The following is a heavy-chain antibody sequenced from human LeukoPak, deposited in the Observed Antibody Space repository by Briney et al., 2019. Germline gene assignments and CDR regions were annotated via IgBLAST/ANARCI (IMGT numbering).Heavy chain of an antibody. V-gene: IGHV3-48*03. Sequence: GGSLRLSCAASGFTFSGYEMNWVRQAPGKGLEWVSYISSSGSTIYYADSVKGRFTISRDNAKNSLYLQMNSLRAEDTAVYYCARVSEVKYYYYGMDVWGQGTTVTVSS. CDR3: ARVSEVKYYYYGMDV. J-gene: IGHJ6*02. CDR1: GFTFSGYE. D-gene: IGHD3-16*02. CDR2: ISSSGSTI.